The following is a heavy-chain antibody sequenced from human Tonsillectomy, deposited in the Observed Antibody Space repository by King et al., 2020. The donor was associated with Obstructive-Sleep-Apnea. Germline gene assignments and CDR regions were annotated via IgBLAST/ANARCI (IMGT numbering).Heavy chain of an antibody. V-gene: IGHV3-15*01. J-gene: IGHJ4*02. Sequence: DVQLVESGGGLVKPGGSLRLSCAASGFTFSNAWMSWVRQAPGKGLEWVGRIKSKTDGGTTYYAATVKGRLTISRDDSKNTLYLQMNSLKTEDTAVYYCSTGSAKLRQDYWGQGTLVTVSS. CDR3: STGSAKLRQDY. D-gene: IGHD1-7*01. CDR2: IKSKTDGGTT. CDR1: GFTFSNAW.